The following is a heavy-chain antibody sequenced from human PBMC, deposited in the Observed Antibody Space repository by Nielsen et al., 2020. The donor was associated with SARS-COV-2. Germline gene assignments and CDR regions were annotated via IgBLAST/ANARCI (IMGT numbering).Heavy chain of an antibody. J-gene: IGHJ6*02. V-gene: IGHV4-59*01. CDR2: IYYSGST. CDR1: GGSISSNY. Sequence: SETLSLTCNVSGGSISSNYWSWIRQPPGKGLEWIGYIYYSGSTNYNPSLKSRVTISVDTSKNQCSLKLTSVTVADTAVYYCASQRYYYDSSGYYYGAYYYYGMDVWGQGTTVTVSS. D-gene: IGHD3-22*01. CDR3: ASQRYYYDSSGYYYGAYYYYGMDV.